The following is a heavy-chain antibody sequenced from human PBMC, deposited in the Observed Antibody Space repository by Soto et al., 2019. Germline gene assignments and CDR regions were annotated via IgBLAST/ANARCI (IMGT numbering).Heavy chain of an antibody. D-gene: IGHD6-13*01. J-gene: IGHJ6*02. CDR3: ASHNGYSSSWYGGFYYGMDV. CDR2: IYYSGST. CDR1: GGSVSSGSYY. Sequence: SATLSLTCTVSGGSVSSGSYYWSWIRQPPGKGLEWIGYIYYSGSTNYNPSLKSRVTISVDTSKNQFSLKLSSVTAADTAVYYCASHNGYSSSWYGGFYYGMDVWGQGTTVTVSS. V-gene: IGHV4-61*01.